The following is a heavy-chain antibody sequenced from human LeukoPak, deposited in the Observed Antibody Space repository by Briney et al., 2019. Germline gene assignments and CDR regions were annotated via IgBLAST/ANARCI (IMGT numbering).Heavy chain of an antibody. D-gene: IGHD1-26*01. CDR3: ARNGGSGTYYDGSFDY. CDR2: IYTSGST. J-gene: IGHJ4*02. V-gene: IGHV4-4*07. CDR1: GGSISSYY. Sequence: TSETLSLTCTVSGGSISSYYWSWIRQSAGKGLEWIGRIYTSGSTNYNPSLKSRVTMSVDTSKNQFSLKPSSVTAADTAVYYCARNGGSGTYYDGSFDYWGQGTLVTVSS.